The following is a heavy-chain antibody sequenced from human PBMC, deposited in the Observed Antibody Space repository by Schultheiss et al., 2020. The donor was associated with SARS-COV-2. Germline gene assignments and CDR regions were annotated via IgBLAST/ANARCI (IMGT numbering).Heavy chain of an antibody. J-gene: IGHJ5*02. D-gene: IGHD4-11*01. CDR1: GGSISSSSYY. CDR3: ARISTVTTEWFDP. V-gene: IGHV4-39*01. Sequence: SETLSLTCTVSGGSISSSSYYWGWIRQPPGKGLEWIGYIYYSGSTYYNPSLKSRVTISVDTSKNQFSLKLSSVTAADTAVYYCARISTVTTEWFDPWGQGTLVTVSS. CDR2: IYYSGST.